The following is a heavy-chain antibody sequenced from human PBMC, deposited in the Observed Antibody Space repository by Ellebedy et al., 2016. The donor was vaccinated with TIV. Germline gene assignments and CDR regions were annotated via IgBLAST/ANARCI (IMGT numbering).Heavy chain of an antibody. V-gene: IGHV5-51*01. D-gene: IGHD3-22*01. CDR2: ISPGDSAT. CDR3: ARHFAYDSSGTRGYYDMDV. CDR1: GYIFISYW. J-gene: IGHJ6*02. Sequence: KISCKASGYIFISYWIGWLRQMPGKGLEWMGIISPGDSATSYSPSFQGQVTISVEKSISTAYLQWSSLQASDTAMDYCARHFAYDSSGTRGYYDMDVWGQGTTVTVSS.